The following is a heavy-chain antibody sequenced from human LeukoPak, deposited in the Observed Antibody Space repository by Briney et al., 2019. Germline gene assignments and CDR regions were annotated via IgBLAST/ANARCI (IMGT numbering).Heavy chain of an antibody. D-gene: IGHD3-3*01. V-gene: IGHV1-2*02. Sequence: ASVKVFCKASGYTFTGYYMHWVRQAPGQGLEWMGWINPNSGGTNYAQKFQGRVTMTRDTSISTAYMELSRLRSDDTAVYYCAVVTIFGVVNWFDPWGQGTLVTVSS. CDR3: AVVTIFGVVNWFDP. CDR2: INPNSGGT. J-gene: IGHJ5*02. CDR1: GYTFTGYY.